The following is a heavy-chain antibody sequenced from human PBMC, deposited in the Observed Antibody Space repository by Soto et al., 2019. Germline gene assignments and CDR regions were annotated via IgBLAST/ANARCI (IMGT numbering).Heavy chain of an antibody. CDR1: GGTFSSYT. CDR2: IIPILGIA. CDR3: ATIVVVPAALDY. V-gene: IGHV1-69*02. J-gene: IGHJ4*02. D-gene: IGHD2-2*01. Sequence: QVQLVQSGAEVKKPGSSVKVSCKASGGTFSSYTISWVRQAPGQGLEWMGRIIPILGIANYAQKFQGRVTITADKSTSTAYMELSSLRSEDTAVYYCATIVVVPAALDYWGQGTLVIVSS.